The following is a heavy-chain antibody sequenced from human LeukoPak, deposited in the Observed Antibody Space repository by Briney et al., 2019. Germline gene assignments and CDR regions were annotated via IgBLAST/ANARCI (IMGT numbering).Heavy chain of an antibody. CDR2: MNPNSGNT. CDR3: ATGCSGGSCYLDY. J-gene: IGHJ4*02. D-gene: IGHD2-15*01. Sequence: ASVRVSCKASGYTFTSYDINWVRQATGQGLEWMGWMNPNSGNTGYAQKFQGRVTMTEDTSTDTAYMELSSLRSEDTAVYYCATGCSGGSCYLDYWGQGTLVTASS. V-gene: IGHV1-8*01. CDR1: GYTFTSYD.